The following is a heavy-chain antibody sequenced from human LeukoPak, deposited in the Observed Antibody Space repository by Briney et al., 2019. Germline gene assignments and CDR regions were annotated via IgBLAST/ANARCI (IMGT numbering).Heavy chain of an antibody. J-gene: IGHJ3*02. CDR2: IYYSGST. CDR3: ARNYLLTFGGVRDVGFDI. CDR1: GGSISSSSYY. V-gene: IGHV4-39*01. Sequence: SETLSLTCTVSGGSISSSSYYWGWIRQPPGKGLEWIGSIYYSGSTYYNPSLKSRVTISVDTSKNQFSLKLSSVTAADTAVYYCARNYLLTFGGVRDVGFDIWGQGTMVTVSS. D-gene: IGHD3-16*01.